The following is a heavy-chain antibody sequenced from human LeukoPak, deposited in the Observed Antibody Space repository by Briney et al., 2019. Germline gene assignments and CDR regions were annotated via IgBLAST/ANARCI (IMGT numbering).Heavy chain of an antibody. J-gene: IGHJ4*02. CDR3: ARDLRSPVHQLRYFDWLIANASLAFDY. CDR1: GYTFTSYD. V-gene: IGHV1-8*01. D-gene: IGHD3-9*01. Sequence: ASVKVSCKASGYTFTSYDINWVRQATGQGLEWMGWMNPNSGNTGYAQKFQGRVTMTRNTSISTAYMELRSLRSDDTAVYYCARDLRSPVHQLRYFDWLIANASLAFDYWGQGTLVTVSS. CDR2: MNPNSGNT.